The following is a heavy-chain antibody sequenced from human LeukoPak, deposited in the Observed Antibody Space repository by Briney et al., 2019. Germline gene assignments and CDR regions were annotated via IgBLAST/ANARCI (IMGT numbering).Heavy chain of an antibody. Sequence: ASVKVSCKASGYTFSSYGISWGRQAPGQGLEWMGWISTYNGNTNCAQKLQGRVTMTTDTSTSTAYMELRSLRSDDTAVYYCARRGYYYDTSGYYYFDYWGQGTLVTVSS. CDR2: ISTYNGNT. J-gene: IGHJ4*02. CDR3: ARRGYYYDTSGYYYFDY. D-gene: IGHD3-22*01. CDR1: GYTFSSYG. V-gene: IGHV1-18*01.